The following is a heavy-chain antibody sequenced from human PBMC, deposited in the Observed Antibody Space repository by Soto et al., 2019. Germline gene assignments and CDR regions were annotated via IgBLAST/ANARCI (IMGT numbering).Heavy chain of an antibody. Sequence: SETLSLTCTVSGYSISSGYYWGWIRQPPGKGLEWMWSIYTSGSTNYNPSLKSRVTMSVDTSKNQFSRKLTSLNAADTAVYSCARDVDYYGDYNWFDPWGQGTLVTVSS. CDR1: GYSISSGYY. D-gene: IGHD4-17*01. J-gene: IGHJ5*02. CDR3: ARDVDYYGDYNWFDP. V-gene: IGHV4-38-2*02. CDR2: IYTSGST.